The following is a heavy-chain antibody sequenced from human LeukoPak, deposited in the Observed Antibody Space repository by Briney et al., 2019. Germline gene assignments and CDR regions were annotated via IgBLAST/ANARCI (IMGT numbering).Heavy chain of an antibody. CDR1: GGSISSYY. D-gene: IGHD5-24*01. CDR3: VAGGDGMATILAEY. CDR2: IHYSGNT. Sequence: SETLSLTCTVSGGSISSYYWTWIRQSPGKGLEWVGYIHYSGNTNYNPSFKSRVTISLDTSRKQLSLKLRFVTAADTAVYYCVAGGDGMATILAEYWGQGTLVTVSS. V-gene: IGHV4-59*08. J-gene: IGHJ4*02.